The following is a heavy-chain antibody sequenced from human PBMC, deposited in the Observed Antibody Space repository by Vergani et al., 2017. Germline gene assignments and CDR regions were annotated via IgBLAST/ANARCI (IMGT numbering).Heavy chain of an antibody. CDR2: IKSKTDGGTT. J-gene: IGHJ4*02. D-gene: IGHD5-24*01. V-gene: IGHV3-15*01. CDR1: GFTFSNAW. CDR3: ARGGQRWLQLIGD. Sequence: EVQLVESGGGLVKPGGSLRLSCAASGFTFSNAWMSWVRQAPGKRLEWVGRIKSKTDGGTTDYAAPVKGRFTISRDNAKNSLYLQMNSLRAEDTAVYYCARGGQRWLQLIGDWGQGTLVTVSS.